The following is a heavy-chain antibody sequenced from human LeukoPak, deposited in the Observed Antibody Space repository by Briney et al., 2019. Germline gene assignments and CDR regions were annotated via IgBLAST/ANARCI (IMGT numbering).Heavy chain of an antibody. CDR3: AKEWGGGVSTNFDH. V-gene: IGHV4-4*02. J-gene: IGHJ4*02. CDR1: GFTFSTYW. CDR2: VYHTGNT. D-gene: IGHD3-16*01. Sequence: GSLRLSCAASGFTFSTYWMSWVRQSPGKGLEWIGEVYHTGNTNYNPSLKSRVTISMDKSKSQFSLKLTSMTAADTAVYYCAKEWGGGVSTNFDHWGQGTLVTVSS.